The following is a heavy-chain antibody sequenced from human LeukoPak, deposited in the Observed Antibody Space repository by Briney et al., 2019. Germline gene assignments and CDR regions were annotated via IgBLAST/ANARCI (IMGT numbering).Heavy chain of an antibody. CDR1: GGSISSYY. D-gene: IGHD3-10*01. Sequence: SETLSLTCTVSGGSISSYYWSWIRQPAGKGLEWIGRIYTSGSTNYNPSLKSRVTMSVDTSKNQFSLRLSSVNAADTAVYLCAREGTSGGLNWLDPWGQGTLVTVSS. J-gene: IGHJ5*02. CDR2: IYTSGST. V-gene: IGHV4-4*07. CDR3: AREGTSGGLNWLDP.